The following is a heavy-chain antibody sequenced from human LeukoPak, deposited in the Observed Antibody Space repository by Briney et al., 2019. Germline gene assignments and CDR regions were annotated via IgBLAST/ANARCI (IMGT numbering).Heavy chain of an antibody. D-gene: IGHD6-25*01. CDR1: GGSITSSDYH. V-gene: IGHV4-39*07. CDR3: ARERQSSAEY. CDR2: IYHTGNT. Sequence: PSETLSLTCTVSGGSITSSDYHWGWVRQPPGKGLEWIASIYHTGNTYYKPSLRSRATISVDTSRNHFSLRLTSVTAADTAVYYCARERQSSAEYWGQGTLVTVTS. J-gene: IGHJ4*02.